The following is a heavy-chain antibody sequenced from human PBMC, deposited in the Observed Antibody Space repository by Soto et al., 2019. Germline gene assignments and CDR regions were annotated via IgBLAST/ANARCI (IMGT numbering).Heavy chain of an antibody. Sequence: ESGGGSVQPGGSLRLSCAASGFSFSNHAMSWVRQAPGKGLEWVSGIIGSGVSTYYTDPVKGRFTISRDNLKNTLYLQMNSLRVEDTAVYYCAKEGSITAALDHWGQGTLVTVSS. CDR3: AKEGSITAALDH. J-gene: IGHJ4*02. D-gene: IGHD6-13*01. CDR1: GFSFSNHA. CDR2: IIGSGVST. V-gene: IGHV3-23*01.